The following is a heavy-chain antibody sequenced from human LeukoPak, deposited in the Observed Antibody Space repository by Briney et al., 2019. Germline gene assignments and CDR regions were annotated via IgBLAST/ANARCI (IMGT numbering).Heavy chain of an antibody. CDR3: ARANYYDNSGYSRGAFDI. Sequence: GSLRLSCAASEFTFRSFWMSWVRQAPGKGLEWIGSIFHSGSTYYNSSLKSRVTISVDTSKNQFSLKLSSVTAADTAVYSCARANYYDNSGYSRGAFDIWGQGTVVTVSS. V-gene: IGHV4-38-2*01. CDR2: IFHSGST. J-gene: IGHJ3*02. CDR1: EFTFRSFWM. D-gene: IGHD3-22*01.